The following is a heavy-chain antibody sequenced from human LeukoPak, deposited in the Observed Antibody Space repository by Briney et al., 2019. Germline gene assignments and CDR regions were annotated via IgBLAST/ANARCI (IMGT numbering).Heavy chain of an antibody. CDR3: ARSLISSYYFDY. Sequence: GESLKISCKGSGYTFTSYWIAWVRQMPGKGLEWMGIIYPGDSNIRYSPSFRGQVTISADKSISTASLQWSSLKASDTAMYYCARSLISSYYFDYWGQGTLVTVSS. J-gene: IGHJ4*02. CDR1: GYTFTSYW. D-gene: IGHD3-10*01. CDR2: IYPGDSNI. V-gene: IGHV5-51*01.